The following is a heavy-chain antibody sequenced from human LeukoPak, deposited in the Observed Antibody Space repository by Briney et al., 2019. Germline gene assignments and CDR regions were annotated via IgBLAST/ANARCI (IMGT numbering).Heavy chain of an antibody. D-gene: IGHD3-9*01. CDR1: GFTFSSYE. Sequence: GGSLRLSCAASGFTFSSYEMNWVRQAPGKGLEWVSYISSSGSTICYADSVKGRFTISRDNAKNSLYLQMNSLRAEDTAVYYCARVEILTGYSPDYWGQGTLVTVSS. V-gene: IGHV3-48*03. J-gene: IGHJ4*02. CDR3: ARVEILTGYSPDY. CDR2: ISSSGSTI.